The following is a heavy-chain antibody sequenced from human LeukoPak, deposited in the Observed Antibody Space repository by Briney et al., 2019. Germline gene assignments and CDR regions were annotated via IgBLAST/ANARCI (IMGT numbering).Heavy chain of an antibody. V-gene: IGHV3-9*01. CDR3: AKGTGRYWTFFDY. D-gene: IGHD1-26*01. CDR1: GFTFSSYA. CDR2: ISWNSGSI. Sequence: PGGSLRLSCAASGFTFSSYAMSWVRQAPGKGLEWVSGISWNSGSIDYVESVKGRFTISRDNAKNSLYLQMNSLRPEDTAFYYCAKGTGRYWTFFDYWGRGTLVTVSS. J-gene: IGHJ4*02.